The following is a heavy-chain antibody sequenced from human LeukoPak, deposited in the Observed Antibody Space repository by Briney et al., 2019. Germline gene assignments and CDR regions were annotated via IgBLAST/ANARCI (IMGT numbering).Heavy chain of an antibody. D-gene: IGHD3-22*01. CDR3: AREEGKYYDSSGSYI. Sequence: GGSLRLSCAASGFTFSSYSMNWVRQAPGKGLEWVSSISSSSSYIYYADSMKGRFTISRDNAKNSLYLQMNSLRAEDTAVYYCAREEGKYYDSSGSYIWGQGTMVTVSS. J-gene: IGHJ3*02. CDR1: GFTFSSYS. CDR2: ISSSSSYI. V-gene: IGHV3-21*01.